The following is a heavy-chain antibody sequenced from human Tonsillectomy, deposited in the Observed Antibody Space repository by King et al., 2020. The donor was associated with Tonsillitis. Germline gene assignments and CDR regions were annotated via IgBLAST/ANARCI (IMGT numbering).Heavy chain of an antibody. D-gene: IGHD6-13*01. CDR2: IYPGDSDT. J-gene: IGHJ4*02. Sequence: QLVQSEAEVKKPGESLKISCKGSGYSFTTYWIGWVRQMPGKGLEWMGIIYPGDSDTRYSPSFQGQVTISTDKSISTAYLQWSSLRASDNAMYYCARQWYRPAGGADYWGQGTLVTVSS. V-gene: IGHV5-51*01. CDR3: ARQWYRPAGGADY. CDR1: GYSFTTYW.